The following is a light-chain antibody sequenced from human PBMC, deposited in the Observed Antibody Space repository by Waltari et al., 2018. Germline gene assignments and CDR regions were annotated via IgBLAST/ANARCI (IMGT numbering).Light chain of an antibody. CDR2: GKD. Sequence: SSELTQDPAVSVALGQTVRITCQGDSLRSYDASWYQQKPGQAPILVIYGKDNRPSGVPDRFSGSSSHNTGSLTITGAQAEDEASYYCHSRDASGVAGSFGGGTKLTVL. CDR1: SLRSYD. CDR3: HSRDASGVAGS. V-gene: IGLV3-19*01. J-gene: IGLJ2*01.